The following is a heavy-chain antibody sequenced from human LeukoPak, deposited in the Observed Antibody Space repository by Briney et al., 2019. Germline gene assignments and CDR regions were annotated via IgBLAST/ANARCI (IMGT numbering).Heavy chain of an antibody. J-gene: IGHJ4*02. CDR2: ITTSGAGT. CDR1: GFAFTNYD. V-gene: IGHV3-23*01. D-gene: IGHD6-13*01. Sequence: PGGSLRLSCAASGFAFTNYDMSWIRQAPGKGLEWVSSITTSGAGTYYPDFGKGRFTISRDNSKNTLFLQMNSLRAEDTAVFYCAIGQQPYLFDYWGQGTLVTVSS. CDR3: AIGQQPYLFDY.